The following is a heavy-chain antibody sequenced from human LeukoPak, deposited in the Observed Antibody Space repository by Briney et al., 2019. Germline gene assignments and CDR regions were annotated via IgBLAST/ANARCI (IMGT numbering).Heavy chain of an antibody. CDR1: GGSISSSSYY. D-gene: IGHD3-10*01. CDR2: MYYSGST. J-gene: IGHJ3*02. CDR3: ARHGRTSYYYGSGSYYTPPRGAFDI. Sequence: SETLSLTCTVSGGSISSSSYYWGWIRQPPGKGLEWIGNMYYSGSTYYNPSLKSRVTISVDTSKNQFSLKLSSVTAADTAVYYCARHGRTSYYYGSGSYYTPPRGAFDIWGQGTMVTVSS. V-gene: IGHV4-39*01.